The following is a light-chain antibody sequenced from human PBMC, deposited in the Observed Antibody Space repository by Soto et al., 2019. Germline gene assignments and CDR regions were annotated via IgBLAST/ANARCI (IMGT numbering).Light chain of an antibody. Sequence: EIVLTQSPGTLSLSPGERATLSCRASQSVTSDLAWYQQNPGQAPRLLIYGASNRATGIPDRFSGSGSGIYFTLTISRLEPEHFAVYYCQHYGRSRTFGQGTKVEIK. CDR3: QHYGRSRT. J-gene: IGKJ1*01. V-gene: IGKV3-20*01. CDR2: GAS. CDR1: QSVTSD.